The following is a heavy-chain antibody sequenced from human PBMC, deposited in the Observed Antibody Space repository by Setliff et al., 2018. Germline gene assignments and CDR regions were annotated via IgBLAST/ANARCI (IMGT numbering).Heavy chain of an antibody. V-gene: IGHV4-59*01. Sequence: PSETLSLTCTVSGGSIRNYYWSWIRQPPGKGLEWIGYIYYSGNTNYNPSLKSRVTISGDTPQNYFSLKLTSVTEADTAVYYCARGPPGYYYYMNVWGQGTTVTVSS. CDR1: GGSIRNYY. CDR2: IYYSGNT. CDR3: ARGPPGYYYYMNV. J-gene: IGHJ6*03.